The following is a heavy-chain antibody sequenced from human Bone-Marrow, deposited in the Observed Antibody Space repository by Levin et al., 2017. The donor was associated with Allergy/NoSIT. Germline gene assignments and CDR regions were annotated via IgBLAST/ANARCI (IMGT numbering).Heavy chain of an antibody. Sequence: GESLKISCTASGFPFSSYGMHWARQAPGKGLEWVGVIWFDGSKKYYADSVKGRFTISRDNSKNTVYLEVNSLRAEDTALYYCARAYSSGWYFFDFWGQGSLVTVSS. J-gene: IGHJ4*02. D-gene: IGHD6-19*01. V-gene: IGHV3-33*01. CDR2: IWFDGSKK. CDR1: GFPFSSYG. CDR3: ARAYSSGWYFFDF.